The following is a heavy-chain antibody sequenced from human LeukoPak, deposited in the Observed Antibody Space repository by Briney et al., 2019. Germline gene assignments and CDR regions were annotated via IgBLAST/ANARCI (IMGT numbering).Heavy chain of an antibody. CDR1: GFTFSSYG. D-gene: IGHD3-10*01. V-gene: IGHV3-30*18. CDR2: ISYDGSNK. CDR3: AKDKREGVIIGFYFDY. J-gene: IGHJ4*02. Sequence: GGSLRLSCAASGFTFSSYGMHWVRQAPGKGLEWVAVISYDGSNKYYADSVKGRFTISRDNSKNTLYLQMNSLRAEDTAVYYCAKDKREGVIIGFYFDYWGQGTLVTVSS.